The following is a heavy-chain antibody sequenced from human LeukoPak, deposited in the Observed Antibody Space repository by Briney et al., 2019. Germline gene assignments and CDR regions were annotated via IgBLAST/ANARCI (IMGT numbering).Heavy chain of an antibody. J-gene: IGHJ2*01. V-gene: IGHV4-30-4*01. CDR1: GASISSGDYY. CDR2: IYYIGNT. Sequence: KPSETLSLTCTVSGASISSGDYYWSWIRQPPGKGLEWIGYIYYIGNTFYNPSLKSRVTISVDTSKNQFTLKLSSVTAADTAVYYCASAYCGGDCTPYWYFDLWGRGTLVTVSS. D-gene: IGHD2-21*02. CDR3: ASAYCGGDCTPYWYFDL.